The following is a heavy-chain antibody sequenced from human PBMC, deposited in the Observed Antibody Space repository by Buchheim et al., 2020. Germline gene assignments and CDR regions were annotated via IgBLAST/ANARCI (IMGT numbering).Heavy chain of an antibody. Sequence: QVQLVQSGAEVKKPGASVKVSCQASGYTFTSYDINWVRQATGQGLEWMGWMNPNSGNTGYAQKFQGRVTMTRNTSISTAYMGLSSLRSEDTAVYYCARGERRYSYGGIYYYYYGMDVWGQGAT. CDR3: ARGERRYSYGGIYYYYYGMDV. CDR1: GYTFTSYD. CDR2: MNPNSGNT. V-gene: IGHV1-8*01. D-gene: IGHD5-18*01. J-gene: IGHJ6*02.